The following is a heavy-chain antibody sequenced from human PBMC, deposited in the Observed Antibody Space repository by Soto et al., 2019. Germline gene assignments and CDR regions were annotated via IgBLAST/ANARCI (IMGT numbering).Heavy chain of an antibody. D-gene: IGHD1-26*01. CDR2: INPNGGGT. CDR1: GYTFTSKN. Sequence: QVRLLQSGAEVRKPGASVRISCKASGYTFTSKNIHWVRQAPGPGFEWVGTINPNGGGTDYSHKFQGRVTMTTDNSASTVYLELTSLTSADTSGYYCARNSGSAGGLDVWGQGTTVIVTS. CDR3: ARNSGSAGGLDV. J-gene: IGHJ6*02. V-gene: IGHV1-46*01.